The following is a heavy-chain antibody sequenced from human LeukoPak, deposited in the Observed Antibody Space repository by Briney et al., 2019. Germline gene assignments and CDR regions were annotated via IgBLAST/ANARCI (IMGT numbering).Heavy chain of an antibody. CDR2: ISGSGGST. CDR1: GFTFSSYA. J-gene: IGHJ4*02. Sequence: SGGSLRPSCAVSGFTFSSYAMSWVRQAPGKGLEWVSSISGSGGSTYYADSVKGRFTISRDNSKNTLYLQMNSLRAEDTAVFYCAHLSGPMDYWGQGTLVSVSS. V-gene: IGHV3-23*01. CDR3: AHLSGPMDY. D-gene: IGHD5/OR15-5a*01.